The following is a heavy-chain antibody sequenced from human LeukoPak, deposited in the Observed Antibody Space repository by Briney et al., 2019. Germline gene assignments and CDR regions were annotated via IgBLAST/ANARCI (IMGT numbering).Heavy chain of an antibody. D-gene: IGHD1-26*01. CDR2: INPDSGGT. CDR3: ARSPPPSLHTTRNWFDP. Sequence: ASVKVSCKASGYTFTGYYMHWVRQAPGQGLEWMGWINPDSGGTNYAQKFQGRVTMTRDTSISTAYMELSRLRSDDTAVYYCARSPPPSLHTTRNWFDPWGQGTLVTVSS. J-gene: IGHJ5*02. CDR1: GYTFTGYY. V-gene: IGHV1-2*02.